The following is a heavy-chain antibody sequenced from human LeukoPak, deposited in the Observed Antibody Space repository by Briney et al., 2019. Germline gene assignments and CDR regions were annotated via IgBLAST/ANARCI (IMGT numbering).Heavy chain of an antibody. Sequence: GGSLRLSCAASGFTFSSYGMHWVRQAPGKGLEWVAVISYDGTHKYYSDSVKGRFTISRDNSKNTLYLQMNSLRSEDTAVYYCASPSDGYNPFQYFDYWGQGTLVTVSS. CDR1: GFTFSSYG. D-gene: IGHD5-24*01. V-gene: IGHV3-30*03. J-gene: IGHJ4*02. CDR2: ISYDGTHK. CDR3: ASPSDGYNPFQYFDY.